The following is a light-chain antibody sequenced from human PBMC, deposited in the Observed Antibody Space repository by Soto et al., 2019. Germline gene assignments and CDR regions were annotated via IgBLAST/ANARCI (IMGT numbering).Light chain of an antibody. J-gene: IGKJ5*01. CDR2: DAS. Sequence: EIVLTQSPATLSLSPGARATLSCRASQSVTSYLAWYQQKPGQAPRLLIYDASNRATGIPARFSGSGSGTDFTLTISSLEPEDFAVDYCQQRSNWPQITFGQGTRLEIK. CDR3: QQRSNWPQIT. V-gene: IGKV3-11*01. CDR1: QSVTSY.